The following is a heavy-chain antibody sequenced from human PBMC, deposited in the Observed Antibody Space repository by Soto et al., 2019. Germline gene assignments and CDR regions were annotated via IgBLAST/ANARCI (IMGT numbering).Heavy chain of an antibody. J-gene: IGHJ5*02. CDR1: GFSLSTSGVG. V-gene: IGHV2-5*02. D-gene: IGHD1-26*01. CDR3: AHTFRYNNDYYSDP. CDR2: IYWDDDK. Sequence: QITLKESGPTLVKPTQTLTLTCTFSGFSLSTSGVGVGWIRQPPGKALEWLALIYWDDDKTYTPSLRPRLTITADTSKNQVVFTMIRMDPVDTATYYCAHTFRYNNDYYSDPWGQGTPVTVSS.